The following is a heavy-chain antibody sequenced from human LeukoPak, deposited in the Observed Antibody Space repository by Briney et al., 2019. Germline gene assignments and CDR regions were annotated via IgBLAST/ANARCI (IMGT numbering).Heavy chain of an antibody. V-gene: IGHV4-39*07. CDR2: IYYSGST. J-gene: IGHJ4*02. CDR1: GGSISSGSYY. Sequence: SETLSLTCTVSGGSISSGSYYWGWIRQPPGKGLEWIGSIYYSGSTYYNPSLKSRVTISIDTSKNQFSLKLSSVTAADTAVYYCARRNIAVAHNEFDYWGQGTLVTVSS. CDR3: ARRNIAVAHNEFDY. D-gene: IGHD6-19*01.